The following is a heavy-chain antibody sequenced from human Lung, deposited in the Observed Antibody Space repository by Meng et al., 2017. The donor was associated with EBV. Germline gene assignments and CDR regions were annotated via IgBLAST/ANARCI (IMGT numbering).Heavy chain of an antibody. CDR2: INENGGIT. J-gene: IGHJ4*02. V-gene: IGHV3-74*01. CDR3: SRDLAGPFDD. Sequence: VQLVESGGVLVQPGGSLRLSCAVSGFSCSSFWMHWVRQVPGKGLVWIARINENGGITSYADSVKGRLTISRDNTRDTLYLQMNSLRADDTAVYFCSRDLAGPFDDWGQGALVTVSS. CDR1: GFSCSSFW.